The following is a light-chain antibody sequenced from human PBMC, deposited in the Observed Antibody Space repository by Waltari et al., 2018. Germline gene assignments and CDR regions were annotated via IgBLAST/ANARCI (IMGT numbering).Light chain of an antibody. CDR2: DVT. CDR1: SRDVGRYDL. CDR3: SSYRSSTTPIPV. Sequence: QSALTQPASVSGSPGQSITIPCTGTSRDVGRYDLESWYQQHPAKAPKLMIYDVTKRPSGVSSRFSASKSGNTASLTISGLQSEDEADYFCSSYRSSTTPIPVFGGGTKLTVL. V-gene: IGLV2-14*02. J-gene: IGLJ2*01.